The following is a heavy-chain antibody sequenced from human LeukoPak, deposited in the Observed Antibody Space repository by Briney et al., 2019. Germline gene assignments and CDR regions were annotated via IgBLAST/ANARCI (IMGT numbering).Heavy chain of an antibody. Sequence: GGSMRLSCAASGFTFSSYGMSWVRQAPGTLLEWVSAISGSVGSTYYADPVKGRFTISRDNSKNTLYLQMNSLRAEDTAVYYCAKGGYDSSGYYYPSNWFDPWGQGTLVTVSS. D-gene: IGHD3-22*01. CDR3: AKGGYDSSGYYYPSNWFDP. CDR2: ISGSVGST. CDR1: GFTFSSYG. J-gene: IGHJ5*02. V-gene: IGHV3-23*01.